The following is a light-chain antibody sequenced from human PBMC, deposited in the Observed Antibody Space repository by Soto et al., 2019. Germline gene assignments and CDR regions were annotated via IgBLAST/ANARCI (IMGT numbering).Light chain of an antibody. V-gene: IGKV1-39*01. CDR3: QHGYSAPFT. J-gene: IGKJ2*01. Sequence: DIPMTQSPSSLSASVGDRVTITCRASQSISSYLNWYQQKPGKAPNLLISGASSLQSGVPSRFFGSGSGTDFTLTITGLQPEDSATYYCQHGYSAPFTFGQGTKLEIK. CDR1: QSISSY. CDR2: GAS.